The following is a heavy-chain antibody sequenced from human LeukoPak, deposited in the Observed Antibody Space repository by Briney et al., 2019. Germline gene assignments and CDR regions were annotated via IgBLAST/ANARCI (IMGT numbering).Heavy chain of an antibody. J-gene: IGHJ6*02. D-gene: IGHD3-10*01. CDR2: ISTDGSKT. V-gene: IGHV3-30*03. CDR1: GFTFSSYG. CDR3: ATDASGITHHAMDV. Sequence: GGSLRLSCAASGFTFSSYGMHWVRQAPGKGLEWVALISTDGSKTYYADSLKGRFTISRDNSKNALNLQMNSLITEDTAVYYCATDASGITHHAMDVWGQGTTVTVSS.